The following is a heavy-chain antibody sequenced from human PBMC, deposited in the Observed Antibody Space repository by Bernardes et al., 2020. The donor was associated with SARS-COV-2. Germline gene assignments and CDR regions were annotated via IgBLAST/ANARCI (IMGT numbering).Heavy chain of an antibody. V-gene: IGHV4-34*01. CDR1: GGSFSGYY. CDR3: ARRDMVTRYYGMDV. D-gene: IGHD5-18*01. J-gene: IGHJ6*02. Sequence: SETLSLTCAVYGGSFSGYYWSWIRQPPGKGLEWIGEINHSGSTNYNPSLKSRVTISVDTSKNQFSLKVSSVTVADTAVYYCARRDMVTRYYGMDVWGQGTTVTVSS. CDR2: INHSGST.